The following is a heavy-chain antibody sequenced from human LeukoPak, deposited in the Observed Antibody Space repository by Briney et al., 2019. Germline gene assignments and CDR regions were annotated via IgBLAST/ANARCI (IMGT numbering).Heavy chain of an antibody. CDR3: ARVVASTSIDS. V-gene: IGHV4-38-2*02. D-gene: IGHD2-15*01. CDR1: GYSIISDYF. J-gene: IGHJ4*02. CDR2: IFHSGSV. Sequence: PSETLSLTCIVSGYSIISDYFWGWVRQPPGKGPEWIGSIFHSGSVFYNPSLRSRVTLSIEPSKNRFSLELTSVTAADTAIYYCARVVASTSIDSWGQGTLVTVSS.